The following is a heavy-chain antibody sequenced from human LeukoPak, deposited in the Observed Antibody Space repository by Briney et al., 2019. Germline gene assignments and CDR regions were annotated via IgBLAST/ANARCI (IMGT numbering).Heavy chain of an antibody. CDR3: ARGPGYGSGSYYNAFFGY. CDR2: INHSGST. Sequence: SETLSLTCTVSGGSISSYYWSWIRQPPGKGLEWIGEINHSGSTNYNPSLKSRVTISVDTSKNQFSLKLSSVTAADTAVYYCARGPGYGSGSYYNAFFGYWGQGTLVTVSS. V-gene: IGHV4-34*01. CDR1: GGSISSYY. J-gene: IGHJ4*02. D-gene: IGHD3-10*01.